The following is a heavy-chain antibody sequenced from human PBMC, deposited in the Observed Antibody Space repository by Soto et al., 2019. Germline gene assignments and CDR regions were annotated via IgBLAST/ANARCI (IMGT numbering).Heavy chain of an antibody. CDR2: IKSKTDGGTT. Sequence: EVQLVESGGGLVKPGGSLRLSCAASGFTFSNAWMSWVRQAPGKGLEWVGRIKSKTDGGTTDYAAPVKGRFTISRDDSKNTLYLQMNSLKTEDTAVYYCTTDPTRKSIMITFGGVIAPRISYWGQGTLVTVSS. CDR1: GFTFSNAW. J-gene: IGHJ4*02. D-gene: IGHD3-16*02. CDR3: TTDPTRKSIMITFGGVIAPRISY. V-gene: IGHV3-15*01.